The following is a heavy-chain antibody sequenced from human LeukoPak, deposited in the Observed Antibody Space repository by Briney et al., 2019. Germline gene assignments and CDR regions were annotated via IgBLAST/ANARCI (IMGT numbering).Heavy chain of an antibody. J-gene: IGHJ5*02. CDR2: IYYSGRN. D-gene: IGHD3-9*01. CDR1: GGSISSGGYY. Sequence: PSQTLSLTCTVSGGSISSGGYYWSWIPQHPGQGLEWIVYIYYSGRNYYNPSLKSRVTISVDTSKNQFSLKLSSVTAADTAVYYCARGNGDYDILTGYYEGGYNWFDPWGQGTLVTVSS. CDR3: ARGNGDYDILTGYYEGGYNWFDP. V-gene: IGHV4-31*03.